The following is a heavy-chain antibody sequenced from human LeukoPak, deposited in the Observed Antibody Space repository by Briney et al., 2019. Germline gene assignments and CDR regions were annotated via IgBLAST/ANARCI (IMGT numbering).Heavy chain of an antibody. J-gene: IGHJ5*02. V-gene: IGHV1-18*04. CDR2: ISAYNGNT. CDR3: ARADYGDPFDP. CDR1: GYTFTGYY. D-gene: IGHD4-17*01. Sequence: GASVKVSCKVSGYTFTGYYMHWVRQAPGQGLEWMGWISAYNGNTNYAQKLQGRVTMTTDTSTSTAYMELRSLRSDDTAVYYCARADYGDPFDPWGQGTLVTVSS.